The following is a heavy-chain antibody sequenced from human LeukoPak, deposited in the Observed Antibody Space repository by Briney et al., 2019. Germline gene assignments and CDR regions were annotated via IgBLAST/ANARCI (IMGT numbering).Heavy chain of an antibody. D-gene: IGHD6-19*01. CDR1: GYTFTSYD. CDR2: MNPNSGNT. Sequence: ASVKVSCKASGYTFTSYDINWVRQATGQGLEWMGWMNPNSGNTGYARKFKGRVTMTRNTSISTAYMELSSLRSEDTAVYYCARVSSRAVAGFGAKDYWGQGTLVTVSS. V-gene: IGHV1-8*01. CDR3: ARVSSRAVAGFGAKDY. J-gene: IGHJ4*02.